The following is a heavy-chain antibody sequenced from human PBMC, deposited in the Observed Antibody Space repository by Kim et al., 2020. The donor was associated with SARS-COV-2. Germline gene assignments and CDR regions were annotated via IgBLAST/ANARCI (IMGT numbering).Heavy chain of an antibody. CDR2: ISGSGGST. V-gene: IGHV3-23*01. J-gene: IGHJ3*02. CDR1: GFTFSSYA. Sequence: GGSLRLSCAASGFTFSSYAMSWVRQAPGKGLEWVSAISGSGGSTYYADSVKGRFTISRDNSKNTLYLQMNSLRAEDTAVYYCAKDSPYYYDSSGYYSDAFDIWGQGTMVTVSS. D-gene: IGHD3-22*01. CDR3: AKDSPYYYDSSGYYSDAFDI.